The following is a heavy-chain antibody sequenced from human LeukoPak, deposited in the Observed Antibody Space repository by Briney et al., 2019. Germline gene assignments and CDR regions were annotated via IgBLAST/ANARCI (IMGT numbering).Heavy chain of an antibody. CDR2: IYYSGST. CDR3: ARRVGVTRAFDI. Sequence: SETLSLTCTDSGGSISSYYWSWIRQPPGKGLEWIGYIYYSGSTNYNPSLKSRVTISVDTSKNQFSLKLSSVTAADTAVYYCARRVGVTRAFDIWGQGTMVTVSS. J-gene: IGHJ3*02. V-gene: IGHV4-59*01. D-gene: IGHD1-26*01. CDR1: GGSISSYY.